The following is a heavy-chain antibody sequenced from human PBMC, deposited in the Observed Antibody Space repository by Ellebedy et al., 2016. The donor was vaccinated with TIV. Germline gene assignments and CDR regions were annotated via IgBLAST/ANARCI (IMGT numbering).Heavy chain of an antibody. CDR2: ISAYNGNT. V-gene: IGHV1-18*01. J-gene: IGHJ4*02. D-gene: IGHD5-24*01. CDR1: GYTFTSYG. Sequence: AASVQVSCKASGYTFTSYGIGWARQHPGQGLEWMGWISAYNGNTNYAPKLQGRVTITTDTSTSTAYMELRSLRSDYTAVYYCARAWRDGYNFPLGDYWGQGTLVTVSS. CDR3: ARAWRDGYNFPLGDY.